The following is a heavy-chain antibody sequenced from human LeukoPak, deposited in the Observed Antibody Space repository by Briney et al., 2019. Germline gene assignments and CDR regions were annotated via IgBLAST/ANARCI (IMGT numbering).Heavy chain of an antibody. CDR2: VNHSGST. Sequence: SETLSLTCAVYGGSFSGYQWNWIRQTPGKGLEWIGEVNHSGSTKYNPSLKSRVTISVDRSKNQFSLKLTSVTAADTAVYWCARPGQLGSLYYGVDVWGQGTTVTVS. D-gene: IGHD7-27*01. CDR3: ARPGQLGSLYYGVDV. CDR1: GGSFSGYQ. V-gene: IGHV4-34*01. J-gene: IGHJ6*02.